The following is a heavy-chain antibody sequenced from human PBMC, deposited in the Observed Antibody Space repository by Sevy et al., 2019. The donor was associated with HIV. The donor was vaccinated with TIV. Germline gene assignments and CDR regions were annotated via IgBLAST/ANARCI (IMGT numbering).Heavy chain of an antibody. D-gene: IGHD3-10*01. Sequence: SETLSLTCTVSGGSINDYYWNLIRQPPGGGLEGFGYIYYNGRAKYSPALESRVTISTDTSKNQFSLKLSSVTAADTAIYYCAGSSGSGSYYIDQWGQGTLVTVSS. CDR3: AGSSGSGSYYIDQ. V-gene: IGHV4-59*08. CDR2: IYYNGRA. J-gene: IGHJ4*02. CDR1: GGSINDYY.